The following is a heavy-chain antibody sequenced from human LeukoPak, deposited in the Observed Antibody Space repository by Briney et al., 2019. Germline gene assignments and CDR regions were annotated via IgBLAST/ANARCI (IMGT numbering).Heavy chain of an antibody. D-gene: IGHD3-22*01. J-gene: IGHJ4*02. V-gene: IGHV3-7*01. CDR2: IKQDGSEK. Sequence: PGGSLRLSCAASGFTFSSYWMSWVCQAPGKGLEWVANIKQDGSEKYYVDSVKGRFTISRDNAKNSLYLQMNSLRAEDTAVYYCAREKTQVRYDSSGYYLDYWGQGTLVTVSS. CDR3: AREKTQVRYDSSGYYLDY. CDR1: GFTFSSYW.